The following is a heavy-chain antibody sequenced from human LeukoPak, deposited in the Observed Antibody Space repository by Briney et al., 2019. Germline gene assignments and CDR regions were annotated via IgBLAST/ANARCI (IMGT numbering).Heavy chain of an antibody. Sequence: GGSLRLSCAASGFTFSSYAMSWVRQASGKGLEWVSGISGSDGSTNYADSVKGRFTTSRENSKNTLYLQMNSLRAEDTAVYYCAKDSAKKYDDYWGQGTLVTVSS. D-gene: IGHD2/OR15-2a*01. CDR3: AKDSAKKYDDY. CDR2: ISGSDGST. J-gene: IGHJ4*02. CDR1: GFTFSSYA. V-gene: IGHV3-23*01.